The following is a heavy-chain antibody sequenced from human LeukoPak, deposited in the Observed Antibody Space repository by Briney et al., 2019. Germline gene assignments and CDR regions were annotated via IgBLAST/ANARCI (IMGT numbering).Heavy chain of an antibody. J-gene: IGHJ4*02. CDR1: GFTFSSYA. V-gene: IGHV3-23*01. CDR3: AKDRLMGATKFFDY. D-gene: IGHD1-26*01. Sequence: GGSLRLSCAASGFTFSSYAMNWVRQAPGKGLEWVSSISDNGYTTYYADSVKGRFTISRDNSKNTLYLHMNGLRVDDSAVYYCAKDRLMGATKFFDYWGQGTLVTVSS. CDR2: ISDNGYTT.